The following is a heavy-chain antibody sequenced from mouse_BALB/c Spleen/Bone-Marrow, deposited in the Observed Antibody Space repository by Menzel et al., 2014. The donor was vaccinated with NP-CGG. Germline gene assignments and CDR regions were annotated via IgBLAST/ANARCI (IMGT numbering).Heavy chain of an antibody. CDR1: GFPLASYG. V-gene: IGHV2-9*02. Sequence: VQLQQSGPGLVVPSQSLSITCTISGFPLASYGVHWVRQPPGKGLEWLGVMWAGGSTNYNSALMSKLSISKDNSESQVFLKMNSLQTHDTAMYYCARGSYFYSMDYWGQGTSVTVSS. CDR3: ARGSYFYSMDY. J-gene: IGHJ4*01. CDR2: MWAGGST.